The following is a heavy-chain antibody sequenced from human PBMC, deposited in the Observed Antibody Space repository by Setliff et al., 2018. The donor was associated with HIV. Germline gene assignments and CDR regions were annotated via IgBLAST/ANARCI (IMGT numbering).Heavy chain of an antibody. V-gene: IGHV3-48*03. J-gene: IGHJ4*02. CDR2: ISYSGSAI. Sequence: GGSLRLSCTASGFTFINYEMNWVRQAPGKGLEWVAYISYSGSAIHYADSVKGRFTISRDNAKNSLYLQMNSLRVDDTAVYYCTPQWPVGYWGQGTLVTVSS. CDR3: TPQWPVGY. D-gene: IGHD6-19*01. CDR1: GFTFINYE.